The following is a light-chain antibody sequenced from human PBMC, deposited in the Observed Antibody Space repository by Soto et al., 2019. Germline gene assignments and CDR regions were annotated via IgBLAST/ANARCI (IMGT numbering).Light chain of an antibody. Sequence: QSVLTQPPSVSGAPGQRVTISCTGSSSNIGAGYDVHWYQQLPGTAPKLLIYGNTNRPSGVPDRFSGSKSDTSASLAITGLQAEDGADYYCQSYDRSLSGSYVFGTGTKVTVL. CDR3: QSYDRSLSGSYV. V-gene: IGLV1-40*01. CDR2: GNT. J-gene: IGLJ1*01. CDR1: SSNIGAGYD.